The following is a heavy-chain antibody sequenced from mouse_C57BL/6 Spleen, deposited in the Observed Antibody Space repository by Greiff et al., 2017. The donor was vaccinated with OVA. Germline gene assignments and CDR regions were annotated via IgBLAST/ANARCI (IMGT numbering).Heavy chain of an antibody. J-gene: IGHJ4*01. D-gene: IGHD2-4*01. CDR2: ISGGGGNT. Sequence: EVMLVESGGGLVKPGGSLKLSCAASGFTFSSYTMSWVRQTPEKRLEWVATISGGGGNTYYPDSVKGRFTISRDNAKNTLYLQMSSLRSEDTALYYCARGDYGGAMDYWGQGTSVTVSS. CDR3: ARGDYGGAMDY. CDR1: GFTFSSYT. V-gene: IGHV5-9*01.